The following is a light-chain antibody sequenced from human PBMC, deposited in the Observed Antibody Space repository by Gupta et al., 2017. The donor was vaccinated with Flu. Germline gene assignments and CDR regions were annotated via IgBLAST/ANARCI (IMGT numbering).Light chain of an antibody. J-gene: IGLJ2*01. CDR3: QAGDRGSVV. V-gene: IGLV3-1*01. Sequence: SYDLTQPPSVSFSPGLTVPLPFFGDKLVHKHVSWYQQKPGQSPVLVIYEDTLRPSVIPARFSGANAGDTATLTISGAQSVDEAHYYCQAGDRGSVVFGGGTKLTVL. CDR2: EDT. CDR1: KLVHKH.